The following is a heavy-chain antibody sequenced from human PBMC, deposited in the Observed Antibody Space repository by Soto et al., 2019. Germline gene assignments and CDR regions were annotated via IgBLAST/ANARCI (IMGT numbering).Heavy chain of an antibody. D-gene: IGHD2-8*01. CDR2: INTDNGNT. V-gene: IGHV1-3*04. J-gene: IGHJ3*02. CDR1: GYTFTHYA. CDR3: ARQGDSRILRDTFDI. Sequence: AASVKVSCKSSGYTFTHYAMHWVRQAPGQGLEWLGWINTDNGNTAFSQKFQGRVSITMDTSANTAYVELSSLISEDTAVYYCARQGDSRILRDTFDIWGQGTLVTVSS.